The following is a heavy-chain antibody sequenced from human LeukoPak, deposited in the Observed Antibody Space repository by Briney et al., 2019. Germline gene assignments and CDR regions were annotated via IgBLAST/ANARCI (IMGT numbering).Heavy chain of an antibody. CDR3: ARGRGWLVRYYYMDV. D-gene: IGHD6-19*01. CDR1: GYSISSGYY. V-gene: IGHV4-34*01. CDR2: INHSGST. J-gene: IGHJ6*03. Sequence: SETLSLTCAVSGYSISSGYYWSWIRQPPGKGLEWIGEINHSGSTNYNPSLKSRVTISVDTSKNQFSLKLSSVTAADTAVYYCARGRGWLVRYYYMDVWGKGATVTVSS.